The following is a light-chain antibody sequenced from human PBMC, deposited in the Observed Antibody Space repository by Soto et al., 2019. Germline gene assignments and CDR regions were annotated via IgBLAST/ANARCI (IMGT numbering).Light chain of an antibody. CDR1: QSVSSGY. V-gene: IGKV3-20*01. J-gene: IGKJ1*01. CDR2: GAA. Sequence: EIVLTQSPGTLSLSPGERATPSCRASQSVSSGYLAWYQQKPGQAPRLLISGAASRATGIPDRFSGSGSGKDFTLTISRLEPEDFAVYYCQQYGSSPQTFGQGTNVEIK. CDR3: QQYGSSPQT.